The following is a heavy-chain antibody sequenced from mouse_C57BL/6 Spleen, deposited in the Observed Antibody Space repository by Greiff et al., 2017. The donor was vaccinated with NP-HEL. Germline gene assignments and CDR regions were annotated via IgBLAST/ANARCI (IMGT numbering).Heavy chain of an antibody. CDR2: FHPYNDDT. V-gene: IGHV1-47*01. D-gene: IGHD2-3*01. J-gene: IGHJ2*01. CDR3: ARSRGYFDYFDY. CDR1: GYTFTTYP. Sequence: VQVVESGAELVKPGASVKMSCKASGYTFTTYPIEWMKQNHGKSLEWIGNFHPYNDDTKYNEKFKGKATLTVEKSSSTVYLELSRLTSEDAAVDYCARSRGYFDYFDYWGQGTTLTVSS.